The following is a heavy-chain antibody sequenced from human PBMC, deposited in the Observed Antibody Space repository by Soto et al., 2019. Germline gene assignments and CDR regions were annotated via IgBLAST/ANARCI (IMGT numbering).Heavy chain of an antibody. CDR3: ARDDTTGLLEF. V-gene: IGHV4-59*01. J-gene: IGHJ4*02. CDR1: TDSMRTYS. CDR2: VYHTGRT. Sequence: QVQLQEWGPGLVRPAETLSLICSVSTDSMRTYSWTWIRQSPGKGLEWIGYVYHTGRTEHNPSLESRVTISIDMSKKQFSLQLTSVTAADTAVYFCARDDTTGLLEFWGQGTLVTVSS.